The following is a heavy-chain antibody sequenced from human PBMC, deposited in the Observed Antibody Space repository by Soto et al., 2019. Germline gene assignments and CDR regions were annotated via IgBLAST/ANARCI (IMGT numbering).Heavy chain of an antibody. V-gene: IGHV3-21*02. Sequence: EVQLVESGGGLVRPGGSLRLSCVASGFTFSSYNMNWVRQAPGKGPEWVSSIGSTGSYIYYADSMKGRFTISRNNAQNSLYLQMDSLRVEDTAVYYCARDGGPYDSNSWNNWLDPWGQGTLFTVSS. J-gene: IGHJ5*02. CDR3: ARDGGPYDSNSWNNWLDP. CDR2: IGSTGSYI. CDR1: GFTFSSYN. D-gene: IGHD6-13*01.